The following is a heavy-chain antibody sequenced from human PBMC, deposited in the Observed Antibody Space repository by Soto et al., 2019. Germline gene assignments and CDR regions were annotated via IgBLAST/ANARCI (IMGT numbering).Heavy chain of an antibody. V-gene: IGHV3-21*01. D-gene: IGHD3-22*01. CDR2: ISSSSSYI. CDR1: GFTFSSYS. CDR3: AREIAYYDSSGYYKESYYFDY. Sequence: GGSLRLSCAASGFTFSSYSMNWVRQAPGKGLEWVSSISSSSSYIYYADSVKGRFTISRDSAKNSLYLQMNSLRAEDTAVYYCAREIAYYDSSGYYKESYYFDYWGQGTLVTVSS. J-gene: IGHJ4*02.